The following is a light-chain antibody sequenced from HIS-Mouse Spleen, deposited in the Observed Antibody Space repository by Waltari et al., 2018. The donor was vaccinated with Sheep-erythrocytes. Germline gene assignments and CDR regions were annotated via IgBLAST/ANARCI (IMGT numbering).Light chain of an antibody. CDR3: QVWDSSSDHYV. Sequence: SYVLTQPPSVSVAPGKTARIPCGGNNIGIKSVHWYQQKPGQAPGLVVYDDSDRPSGIPERFSGSNSGNTATLTISRVEAGDEADYYCQVWDSSSDHYVFGTGTKVTVL. J-gene: IGLJ1*01. CDR2: DDS. CDR1: NIGIKS. V-gene: IGLV3-21*03.